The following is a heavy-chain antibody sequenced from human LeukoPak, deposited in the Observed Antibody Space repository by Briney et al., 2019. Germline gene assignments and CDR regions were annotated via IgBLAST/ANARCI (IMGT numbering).Heavy chain of an antibody. Sequence: GSLRLSCAASGFTVSSNYMRWIRQPPGKGLEWIGEINHSGSTNYNPSLKSRVTISVDTSKNQFSLKLSSVTAADTAVYYCARGLLLWFGESHHFDYWGQGTLVTVSS. CDR3: ARGLLLWFGESHHFDY. CDR1: GFTVSSNY. D-gene: IGHD3-10*01. CDR2: INHSGST. V-gene: IGHV4-34*01. J-gene: IGHJ4*02.